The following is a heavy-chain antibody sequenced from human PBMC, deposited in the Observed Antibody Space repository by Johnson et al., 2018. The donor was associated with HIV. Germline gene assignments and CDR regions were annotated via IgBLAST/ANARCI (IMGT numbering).Heavy chain of an antibody. J-gene: IGHJ3*01. CDR3: ASEASFAPRPETAFDV. V-gene: IGHV3-74*02. D-gene: IGHD2/OR15-2a*01. CDR2: INSDGSST. CDR1: QFTFSRYG. Sequence: VQLVESGGGVVQPGRSLRLSCVASQFTFSRYGMHWVRQVPGKGLVWVSRINSDGSSTSYADSVKCRFTISRENAKNSLYLQMNSLRAEDTAVYFCASEASFAPRPETAFDVCGQGTKVTVSS.